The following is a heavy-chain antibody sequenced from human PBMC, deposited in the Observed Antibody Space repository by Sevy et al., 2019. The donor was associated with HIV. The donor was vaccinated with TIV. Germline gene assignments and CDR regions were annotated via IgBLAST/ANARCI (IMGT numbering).Heavy chain of an antibody. CDR2: FDPEDGET. D-gene: IGHD3-22*01. J-gene: IGHJ4*02. V-gene: IGHV1-24*01. Sequence: ASVKVSCKVSGYTLIQISMHWVRQAPGRGLEWMGSFDPEDGETIYAQKFQGRLTMTEDTSTDTVYMEMSSLKSEDTAVYYCAATKDYYESSGDPFDYWGQGTLVTVSS. CDR1: GYTLIQIS. CDR3: AATKDYYESSGDPFDY.